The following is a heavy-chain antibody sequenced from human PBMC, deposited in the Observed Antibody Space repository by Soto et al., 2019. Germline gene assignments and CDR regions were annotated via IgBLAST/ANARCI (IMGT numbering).Heavy chain of an antibody. J-gene: IGHJ3*02. V-gene: IGHV1-69*13. Sequence: SVKVSCKASGGTFSSYAISWVRQAPGQGREWMGGIIPIFGTANYAQKFQGRVTITADESTSTAYMELSSLRSEDTAVYYCARARREIVVVRVRSGAFDIWGQGTMVTVSS. CDR1: GGTFSSYA. CDR2: IIPIFGTA. D-gene: IGHD3-22*01. CDR3: ARARREIVVVRVRSGAFDI.